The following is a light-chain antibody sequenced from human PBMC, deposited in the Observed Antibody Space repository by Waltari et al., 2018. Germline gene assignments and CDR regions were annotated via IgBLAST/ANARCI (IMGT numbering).Light chain of an antibody. CDR3: QQRSNWLIT. Sequence: ETVLTQSPATLSLSPGERATLSCRASQSVSSYLAWYQQKPGQAPRLLIYDTSNRATDIPARFSGSGSGTDFTLTISSLEPEDFAVYYCQQRSNWLITFGQGTRLEIK. J-gene: IGKJ5*01. CDR1: QSVSSY. CDR2: DTS. V-gene: IGKV3-11*01.